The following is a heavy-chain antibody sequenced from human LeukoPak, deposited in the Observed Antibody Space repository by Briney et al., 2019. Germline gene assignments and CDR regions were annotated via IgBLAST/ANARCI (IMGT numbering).Heavy chain of an antibody. D-gene: IGHD6-19*01. V-gene: IGHV3-21*01. CDR1: GFTFSTYS. CDR3: ARSSGWYHRGPDYYYYYMDV. Sequence: GGSLRLSCAASGFTFSTYSMNWVRQAPGKGLEWVSSISSRSSYIYYADSMKGRFTISRDNAKNSLYLQMNSLRAEDTAVYYCARSSGWYHRGPDYYYYYMDVWGKGTTVTVS. J-gene: IGHJ6*03. CDR2: ISSRSSYI.